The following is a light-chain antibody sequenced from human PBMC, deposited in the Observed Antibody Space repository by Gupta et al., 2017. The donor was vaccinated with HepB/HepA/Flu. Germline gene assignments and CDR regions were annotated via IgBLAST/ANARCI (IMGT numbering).Light chain of an antibody. CDR1: TGGVTSGHF. CDR2: NTN. CDR3: LLEYGGARV. Sequence: QAVVTPEPSLTVSPGGTVTLTCGSSTGGVTSGHFPSWFQQKPGLAPTTLIFNTNIRHSWTPARFSGSLLGGKAALTLSGAQPEDEADYYCLLEYGGARVFGGGTKLTVL. V-gene: IGLV7-46*01. J-gene: IGLJ3*02.